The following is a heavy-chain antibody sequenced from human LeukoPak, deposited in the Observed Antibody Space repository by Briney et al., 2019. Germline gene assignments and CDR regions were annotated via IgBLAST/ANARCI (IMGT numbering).Heavy chain of an antibody. V-gene: IGHV4-4*07. CDR3: ARSRNDLMSYYFYGMDV. CDR1: GGSISSYY. Sequence: KPSETLSLTCTVSGGSISSYYWSWIRQSAGKALEWIGGVYISGSTNYNSSLKSRVTMSVDTSKNQLSLKLSSVTAADTAVYYCARSRNDLMSYYFYGMDVWGQGTTVTVSS. D-gene: IGHD1-1*01. CDR2: VYISGST. J-gene: IGHJ6*02.